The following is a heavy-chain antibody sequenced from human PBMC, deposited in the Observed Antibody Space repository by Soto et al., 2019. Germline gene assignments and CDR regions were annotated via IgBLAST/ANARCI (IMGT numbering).Heavy chain of an antibody. CDR2: INAGNGNT. J-gene: IGHJ6*02. Sequence: ASVKVSCKASGYTFTSYAMHWGRQAPGQRLEWMGWINAGNGNTKYSQKFQGRVTITRDTSASTAYMELSSLRSEDTAVYYCARGARSGSVYYYYGMDVWGQGTTVTVSS. CDR1: GYTFTSYA. V-gene: IGHV1-3*01. CDR3: ARGARSGSVYYYYGMDV. D-gene: IGHD3-3*01.